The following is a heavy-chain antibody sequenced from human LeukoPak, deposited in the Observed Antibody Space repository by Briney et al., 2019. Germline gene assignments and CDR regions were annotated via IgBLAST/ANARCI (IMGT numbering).Heavy chain of an antibody. J-gene: IGHJ4*02. CDR3: ARDVRYCSSTSCYSLFNY. V-gene: IGHV4-4*02. D-gene: IGHD2-2*01. CDR1: GGSISSSNW. Sequence: MASETLSLTCAVSGGSISSSNWWSWVRQPPGKGLEWIGEIYYSGSTNYNPSLKSRVTISVDKSKNQFSLKLSSVTAADTAVYYCARDVRYCSSTSCYSLFNYWGQGTLVTVSS. CDR2: IYYSGST.